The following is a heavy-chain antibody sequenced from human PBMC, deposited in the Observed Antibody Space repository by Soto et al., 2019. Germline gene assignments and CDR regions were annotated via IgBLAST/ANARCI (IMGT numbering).Heavy chain of an antibody. D-gene: IGHD3-9*01. J-gene: IGHJ4*02. CDR3: VGHDMAY. CDR2: IHYSGST. CDR1: GGSINSDSYY. Sequence: SETLSLTCTVSGGSINSDSYYWGWIRQPPGKGLEWIGSIHYSGSTYYNPSLKSRVTIFVDTSKNQFSLKLRSVTAADTAVYYCVGHDMAYWGQGTLVTVS. V-gene: IGHV4-39*01.